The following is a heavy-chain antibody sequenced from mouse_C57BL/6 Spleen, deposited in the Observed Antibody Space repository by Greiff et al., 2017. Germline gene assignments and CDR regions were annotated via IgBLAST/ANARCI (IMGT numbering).Heavy chain of an antibody. CDR1: GYTFTSYW. V-gene: IGHV1-52*01. CDR3: ARKGGYDYDEYFDV. CDR2: IDPSDSET. J-gene: IGHJ1*03. Sequence: VQLQQPGAELVRPGSSVKLSCKASGYTFTSYWMHWVKQRPIQGLEWIGNIDPSDSETHYNQKFKDKATLTVDKSSSTAYMQLSSLTSEDSAVYYCARKGGYDYDEYFDVWGTGTTVTVSS. D-gene: IGHD2-4*01.